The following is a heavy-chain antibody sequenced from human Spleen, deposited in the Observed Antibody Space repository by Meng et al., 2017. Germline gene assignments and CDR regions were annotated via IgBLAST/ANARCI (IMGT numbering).Heavy chain of an antibody. CDR1: GGSLSVYY. Sequence: VQLQTWGAGLLKPPVTLSLPCVVLGGSLSVYYWSWIRQPPGKGLEWIGEINHSGSTNYNPSLESRATISVDTSQNNLSLKLSSVTAADSAVYYCARGPTTMAHDFDYWGQGTLVTVSS. CDR3: ARGPTTMAHDFDY. V-gene: IGHV4-34*01. D-gene: IGHD4-11*01. CDR2: INHSGST. J-gene: IGHJ4*02.